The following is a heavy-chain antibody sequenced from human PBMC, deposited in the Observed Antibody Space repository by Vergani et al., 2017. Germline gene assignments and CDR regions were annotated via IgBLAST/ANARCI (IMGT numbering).Heavy chain of an antibody. D-gene: IGHD6-13*01. V-gene: IGHV4-61*02. CDR2: IYTSGST. Sequence: QVQLQESGPGLVKPSQTLSLTCTVSGGSISSGSYYCSWIRQPAGKGLEWIGRIYTSGSTNYNPSLKSRVTMSVDTSKNQFSLKLSSVTAADTAVYYCARAVAAAGSHYYYYYYMDVWGKGTTVTVSS. CDR3: ARAVAAAGSHYYYYYYMDV. J-gene: IGHJ6*03. CDR1: GGSISSGSYY.